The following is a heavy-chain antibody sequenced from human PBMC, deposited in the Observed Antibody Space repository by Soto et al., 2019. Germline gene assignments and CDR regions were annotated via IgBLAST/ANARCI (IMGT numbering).Heavy chain of an antibody. CDR3: ARDGGYSYGWSYYGMDV. D-gene: IGHD5-18*01. CDR2: TYYRSKWYN. J-gene: IGHJ6*02. Sequence: TCVISGDSVSSNSAAWNWIRQSPSRGLEWLGRTYYRSKWYNDYAVSVKSRITINPDTSKNQFSLQLNSVTPEDTAVYYCARDGGYSYGWSYYGMDVWGQGTTVTVSS. CDR1: GDSVSSNSAA. V-gene: IGHV6-1*01.